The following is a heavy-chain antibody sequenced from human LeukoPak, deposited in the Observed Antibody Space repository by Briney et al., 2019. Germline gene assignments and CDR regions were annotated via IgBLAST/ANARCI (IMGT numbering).Heavy chain of an antibody. CDR1: GYTFTSYA. Sequence: ASVKVSCKASGYTFTSYAMNWVRQAPGQGLEWMGWINTNTGNPTYAQGFTGRFVFSLDTSVSTAYLQISSLKAEDTAVYYCARVPGGQYNWNDGQFDYWGQGTLVTVSS. D-gene: IGHD1-1*01. V-gene: IGHV7-4-1*02. J-gene: IGHJ4*02. CDR2: INTNTGNP. CDR3: ARVPGGQYNWNDGQFDY.